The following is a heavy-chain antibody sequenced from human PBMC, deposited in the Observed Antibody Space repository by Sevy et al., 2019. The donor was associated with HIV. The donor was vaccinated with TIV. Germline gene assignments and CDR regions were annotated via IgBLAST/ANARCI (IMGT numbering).Heavy chain of an antibody. J-gene: IGHJ4*02. Sequence: ETLSLTCTVSGGSITSLYWNWIRQPPAKGLEWIANIYYNGHINYNPSLTSRVTLSLDTSKNQFSLRLGAVTAADTAMYYCAGENAWGRGYSWGQGTLVTVSS. CDR3: AGENAWGRGYS. CDR2: IYYNGHI. D-gene: IGHD1-26*01. V-gene: IGHV4-59*08. CDR1: GGSITSLY.